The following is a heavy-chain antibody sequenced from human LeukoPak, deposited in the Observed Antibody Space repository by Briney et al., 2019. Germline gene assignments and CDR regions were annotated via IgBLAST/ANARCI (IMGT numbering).Heavy chain of an antibody. CDR2: IYYSGST. D-gene: IGHD4-23*01. CDR1: GGSISGYY. J-gene: IGHJ4*02. CDR3: ARVVNTYGGNVYFDY. Sequence: SETLSLTCTVSGGSISGYYWSWIRQPPGKGLEWIGYIYYSGSTNYNPSLKSRVTISVDTSKNQFSLKLSSVTAADTAVYYCARVVNTYGGNVYFDYWGQGTLVTVSS. V-gene: IGHV4-59*01.